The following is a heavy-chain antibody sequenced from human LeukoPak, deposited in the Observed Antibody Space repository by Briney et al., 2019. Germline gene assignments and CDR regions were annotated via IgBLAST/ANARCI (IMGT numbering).Heavy chain of an antibody. V-gene: IGHV4-4*02. Sequence: SGTLSLTCAISGASISSTNWWIWVRQPPGEGLEWIGEMHHSGRTNYNPSLKSRITISVDKSKNQVFLRLNSVAAADTALYYCARAQEGCSRASCYLEPWGQGTLVTVSS. CDR3: ARAQEGCSRASCYLEP. CDR1: GASISSTNW. J-gene: IGHJ5*02. D-gene: IGHD2-2*01. CDR2: MHHSGRT.